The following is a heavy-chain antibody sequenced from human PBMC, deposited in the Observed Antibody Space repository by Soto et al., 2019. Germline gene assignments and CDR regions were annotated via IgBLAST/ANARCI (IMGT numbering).Heavy chain of an antibody. Sequence: SEPLSLTCTVSGGSISSYYWSWIRQPPGKGLEWIGEINHSGSTNYNPSLKSRVTISVDTYKNQFSLKLSSVTAADTAVYYCARYMGYCTKGLCYWAMDLWGQGTTVTVSS. V-gene: IGHV4-34*01. CDR2: INHSGST. J-gene: IGHJ6*02. CDR3: ARYMGYCTKGLCYWAMDL. CDR1: GGSISSYY. D-gene: IGHD2-8*01.